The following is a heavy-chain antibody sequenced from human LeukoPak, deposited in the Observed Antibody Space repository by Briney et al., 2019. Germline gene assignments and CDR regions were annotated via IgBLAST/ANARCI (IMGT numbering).Heavy chain of an antibody. CDR2: IDHSGST. CDR1: GGSFIDYY. CDR3: ARGFSH. J-gene: IGHJ4*02. Sequence: PSETLALTCAVYGGSFIDYYWSWLRQPPGKGLEWIGEIDHSGSTTYNPSLKSRGTISVDTSKNQFSLKLNSVTAADTAVYYCARGFSHWGQGTLVTVSS. V-gene: IGHV4-34*01. D-gene: IGHD3-3*01.